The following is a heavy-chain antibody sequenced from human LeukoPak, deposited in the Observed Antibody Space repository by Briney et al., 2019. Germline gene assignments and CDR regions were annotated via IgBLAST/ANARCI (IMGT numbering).Heavy chain of an antibody. Sequence: GGSLRLSCAASGFTFSSYAMSWVRQAPGKGLEWVSAISCSGGSTYYADSVKGRFTISRDNSKNTLYLQMNSLRAEDTAVYYCAKDGGSSPYYFDYWGQGTLVTVSS. D-gene: IGHD1-26*01. CDR3: AKDGGSSPYYFDY. CDR1: GFTFSSYA. J-gene: IGHJ4*02. CDR2: ISCSGGST. V-gene: IGHV3-23*01.